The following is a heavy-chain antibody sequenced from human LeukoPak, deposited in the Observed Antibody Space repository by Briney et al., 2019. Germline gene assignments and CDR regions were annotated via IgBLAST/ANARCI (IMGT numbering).Heavy chain of an antibody. D-gene: IGHD4-17*01. CDR1: GGTFSSYA. J-gene: IGHJ5*02. CDR3: ARDRHGDYGFGWFDP. CDR2: IIPIFGIA. V-gene: IGHV1-69*17. Sequence: SVKVSFKASGGTFSSYAISWVRQAPGQGLEWMGGIIPIFGIANYAQKFQGRVTITADKSTSTAYMELSSLRSEDTAVYYCARDRHGDYGFGWFDPWGQGTLVTVSS.